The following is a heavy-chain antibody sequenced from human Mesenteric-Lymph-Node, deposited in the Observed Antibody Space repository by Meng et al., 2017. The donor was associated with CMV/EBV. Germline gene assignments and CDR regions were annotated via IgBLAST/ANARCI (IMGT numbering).Heavy chain of an antibody. V-gene: IGHV3-72*01. D-gene: IGHD3-3*01. CDR1: GFIFSDHH. CDR3: ARVGVTYDIWSGLSDFFDL. J-gene: IGHJ3*01. Sequence: GGSLRLSCAASGFIFSDHHMDWVRQAPGKGPEWVGRVENKANRYTTGHAASVEGRFTISRDDSKNSLYLEMNSLTTEDTAVYYCARVGVTYDIWSGLSDFFDLWGQGTMVTVSS. CDR2: VENKANRYTT.